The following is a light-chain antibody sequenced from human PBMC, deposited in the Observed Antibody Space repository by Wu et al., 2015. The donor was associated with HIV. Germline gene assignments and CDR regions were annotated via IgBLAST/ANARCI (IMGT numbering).Light chain of an antibody. CDR2: GAS. V-gene: IGKV3-15*01. CDR3: QQYNNWPPWT. J-gene: IGKJ1*01. Sequence: EIVMTQSPATLSVSPGERATLSCRASQSISSNLAWYQQKPGQAPRLLIYGASNRATGIPARFSGGGSGTEFTLTISRMQSEDFAVYYCQQYNNWPPWTFGQGTKVEIK. CDR1: QSISSN.